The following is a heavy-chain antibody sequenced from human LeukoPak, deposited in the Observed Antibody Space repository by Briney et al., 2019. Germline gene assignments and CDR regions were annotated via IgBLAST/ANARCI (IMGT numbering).Heavy chain of an antibody. CDR3: ARGPPNWGYDY. V-gene: IGHV1-8*02. J-gene: IGHJ4*02. CDR2: MSPNSGNT. D-gene: IGHD7-27*01. CDR1: GGTFSSYA. Sequence: ASVKVSCKASGGTFSSYAINWVRQATGQRPEWMGWMSPNSGNTGYAQKFQDRVTMTRNTSISTAYMELSSLRSDDTAVYYCARGPPNWGYDYWGPGTLVTVSS.